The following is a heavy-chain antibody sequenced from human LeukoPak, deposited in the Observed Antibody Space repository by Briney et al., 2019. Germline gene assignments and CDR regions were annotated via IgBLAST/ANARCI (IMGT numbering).Heavy chain of an antibody. V-gene: IGHV4-61*02. D-gene: IGHD1-26*01. Sequence: SQTLSLTCTVSGGSISSGGYYWSWIRQPAGKGLEWIGRIYTSGSTNYNPSLKSRVTISVDTSKNQFSLKLSSVTAADTAVYYCARNYIVGSMYYFDYWGQGTLVTVSS. CDR2: IYTSGST. J-gene: IGHJ4*02. CDR3: ARNYIVGSMYYFDY. CDR1: GGSISSGGYY.